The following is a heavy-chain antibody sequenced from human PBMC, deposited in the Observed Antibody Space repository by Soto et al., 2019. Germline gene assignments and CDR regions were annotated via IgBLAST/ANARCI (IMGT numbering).Heavy chain of an antibody. CDR2: ISYDGSNK. CDR3: ARDSGSGWYNDAFDI. Sequence: TGGSLRLSCAASGFTFSSYAMHWVRQAPGKGLEWVAVISYDGSNKYYADSVKGRFTISRDNSKNTLYLQMNSLRAEDTAVYYCARDSGSGWYNDAFDIWGQGTMVTVSS. CDR1: GFTFSSYA. J-gene: IGHJ3*02. D-gene: IGHD6-19*01. V-gene: IGHV3-30-3*01.